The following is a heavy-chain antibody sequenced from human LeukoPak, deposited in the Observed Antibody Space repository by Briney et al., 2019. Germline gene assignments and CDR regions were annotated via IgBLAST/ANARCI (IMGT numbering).Heavy chain of an antibody. CDR1: GYTFTSYG. Sequence: ASVKVSCKASGYTFTSYGISWVRQAPGQGLEWMGGIIPIFGTANYAQKFQGRVTITADESTSTAYMELSSLRSEDTAVYYCARDPALFGVVVVAATSYNWFDPWGQGTLVTVSS. D-gene: IGHD2-15*01. V-gene: IGHV1-69*13. CDR3: ARDPALFGVVVVAATSYNWFDP. CDR2: IIPIFGTA. J-gene: IGHJ5*02.